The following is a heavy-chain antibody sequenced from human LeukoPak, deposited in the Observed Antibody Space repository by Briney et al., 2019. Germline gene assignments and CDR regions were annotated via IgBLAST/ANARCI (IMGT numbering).Heavy chain of an antibody. J-gene: IGHJ4*02. V-gene: IGHV3-30*18. D-gene: IGHD2-2*01. CDR3: AKSVVRTSWSRPLAS. Sequence: GGSLRLSCAASGFTFSSSGMHWVRRAPGKGLEWVSVISYDGSTKYYADSVKGRFTISRDNSNNTLYLQMNSLKSEDTAFYSCAKSVVRTSWSRPLASGGKETLVTASP. CDR2: ISYDGSTK. CDR1: GFTFSSSG.